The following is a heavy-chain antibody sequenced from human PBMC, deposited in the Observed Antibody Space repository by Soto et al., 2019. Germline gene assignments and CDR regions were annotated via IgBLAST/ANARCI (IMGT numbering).Heavy chain of an antibody. CDR1: GFTFSSYA. V-gene: IGHV3-23*01. CDR2: ISGSGCST. CDR3: AKSGNYDSSGYYLDAFDI. D-gene: IGHD3-22*01. Sequence: PGGSLRLSYAASGFTFSSYAMSWVRQAPGKGLEWVSAISGSGCSTYYADSVKGRFTISRDNSKNTLYLQMNSLRAEDTAVYYCAKSGNYDSSGYYLDAFDIWGQGTMVTVSS. J-gene: IGHJ3*02.